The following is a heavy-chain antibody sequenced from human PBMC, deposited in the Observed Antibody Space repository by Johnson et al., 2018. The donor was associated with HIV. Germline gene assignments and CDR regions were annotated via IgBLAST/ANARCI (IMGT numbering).Heavy chain of an antibody. J-gene: IGHJ3*02. V-gene: IGHV3-9*01. CDR3: AREEGIQLWPRGAFDI. CDR1: GFTFDDYA. D-gene: IGHD5-18*01. Sequence: VQLVESGGGLVQPGGSLRLSCAASGFTFDDYAMHWVRQAPGKGLEWVSGISWNSGSIGYADSVKGRFTISRDNAKNSLYLQMNSLRAEDTAVYYCAREEGIQLWPRGAFDIWGQGTMVTVSS. CDR2: ISWNSGSI.